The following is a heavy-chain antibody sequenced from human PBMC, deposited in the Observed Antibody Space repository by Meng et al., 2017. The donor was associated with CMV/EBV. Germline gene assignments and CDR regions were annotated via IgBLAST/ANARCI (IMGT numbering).Heavy chain of an antibody. V-gene: IGHV3-33*01. CDR2: IWYDGNNK. Sequence: GESLKISCAASGFTFTNYHMHWVRQAPGKGLEWVAVIWYDGNNKNYIDSVKGRFTISRDNSKNTLYLQMNSLRVEDTAVYYCARDDYGRYYYYYGMDVWGQGTTVTVSS. CDR1: GFTFTNYH. J-gene: IGHJ6*02. CDR3: ARDDYGRYYYYYGMDV. D-gene: IGHD4-17*01.